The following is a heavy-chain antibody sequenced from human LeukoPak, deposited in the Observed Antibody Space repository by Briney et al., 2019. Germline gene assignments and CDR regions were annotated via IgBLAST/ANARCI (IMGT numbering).Heavy chain of an antibody. V-gene: IGHV4-39*07. CDR3: ATNTGSYFAWFDY. Sequence: PSETLSLTCSVSGGPISSSSNYWGWVRQPPGKGLEWIGSIYYSGSTSDNPSLKSRVTMSVDTSKNQVSLKLSSVSAADSAVYSCATNTGSYFAWFDYWGQGTLVTVSS. CDR1: GGPISSSSNY. J-gene: IGHJ4*02. D-gene: IGHD1-26*01. CDR2: IYYSGST.